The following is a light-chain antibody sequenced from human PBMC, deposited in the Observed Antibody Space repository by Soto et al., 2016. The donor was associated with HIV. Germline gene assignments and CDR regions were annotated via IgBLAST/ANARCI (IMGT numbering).Light chain of an antibody. Sequence: SYELTQPPSVSVSPGQTASITCSGDKLGDKYACWYQQKPGQPLFXLVIYQDSKRPSGIPERFSGSNSGNTATLTISGTQAMDEADYYCQAWDSSMGVFGTGTKVTVL. CDR2: QDS. CDR3: QAWDSSMGV. V-gene: IGLV3-1*01. CDR1: KLGDKY. J-gene: IGLJ1*01.